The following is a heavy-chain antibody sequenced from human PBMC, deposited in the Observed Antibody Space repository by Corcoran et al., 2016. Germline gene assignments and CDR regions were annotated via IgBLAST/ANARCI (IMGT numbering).Heavy chain of an antibody. Sequence: QVQLVQSGAEVKKPGSSVKVSCKASGGTFSSYAISWVRQAPGQGLEWMGGIIPIFGTANYAQKFQGRVTITADESTSTAYMELSSLRSEDTAVDYCARASDLVVVAPGGWFDPWGQGTLVTVSS. CDR3: ARASDLVVVAPGGWFDP. CDR1: GGTFSSYA. V-gene: IGHV1-69*01. D-gene: IGHD2-15*01. J-gene: IGHJ5*02. CDR2: IIPIFGTA.